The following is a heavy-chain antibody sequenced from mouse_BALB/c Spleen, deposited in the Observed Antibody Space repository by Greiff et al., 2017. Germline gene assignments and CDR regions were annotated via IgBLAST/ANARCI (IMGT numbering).Heavy chain of an antibody. D-gene: IGHD2-3*01. V-gene: IGHV14-3*02. CDR2: IDPANGNT. Sequence: EVQLQQSGAELVKPGASVKLSCTASGFNIKDTYMHWVKQRPEQGLEWIGRIDPANGNTKYDPKFQGKATITADTSSNTAYLQLSSLTSEDTAVYYCAFYDGYYYYFDYWGQGTTLTVSS. J-gene: IGHJ2*01. CDR1: GFNIKDTY. CDR3: AFYDGYYYYFDY.